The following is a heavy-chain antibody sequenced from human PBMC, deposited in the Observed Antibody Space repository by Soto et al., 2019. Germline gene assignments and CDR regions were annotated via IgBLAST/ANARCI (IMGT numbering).Heavy chain of an antibody. V-gene: IGHV1-69*13. CDR2: IIPIFGTA. J-gene: IGHJ1*01. CDR1: GGAFSSYA. Sequence: SVKVSCKASGGAFSSYAISWVRQAPGQGLEWMGGIIPIFGTANYAQKFQGRVTITADESTSTAYMELSSLRSEDTAVYYCASPGQQLVLEYFQHWGQGTLVTVSS. CDR3: ASPGQQLVLEYFQH. D-gene: IGHD6-13*01.